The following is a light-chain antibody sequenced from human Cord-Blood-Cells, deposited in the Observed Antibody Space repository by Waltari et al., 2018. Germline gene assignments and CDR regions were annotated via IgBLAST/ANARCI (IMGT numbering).Light chain of an antibody. V-gene: IGLV2-23*01. CDR1: SSDVGSYNL. Sequence: SVSESPGQSITISCTGTSSDVGSYNLVSWYQQHPGKAPKLMIYEGSKRPSGVSNRFSGSKSGNTASLTISGLQAEDEADYYCCSYAGSSNWVFGGGTKLTVL. J-gene: IGLJ3*02. CDR3: CSYAGSSNWV. CDR2: EGS.